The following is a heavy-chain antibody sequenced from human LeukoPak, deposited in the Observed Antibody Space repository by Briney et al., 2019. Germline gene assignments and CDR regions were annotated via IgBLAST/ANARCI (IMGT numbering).Heavy chain of an antibody. CDR2: ISSSSTYI. J-gene: IGHJ4*02. D-gene: IGHD2-2*01. CDR1: GFTFSSYS. CDR3: ARDLKIWDQLFPFDY. Sequence: GGSLRLSCAASGFTFSSYSMNWVRQAPGQGLEWLSSISSSSTYIYYADSLKGRFTISRDIAKNSLYLQMNSLRAEDTAVYYCARDLKIWDQLFPFDYWGQGTLVTVSS. V-gene: IGHV3-21*01.